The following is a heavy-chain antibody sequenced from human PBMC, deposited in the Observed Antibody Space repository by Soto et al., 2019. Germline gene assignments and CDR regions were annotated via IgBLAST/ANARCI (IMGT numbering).Heavy chain of an antibody. CDR3: ARELSDRGYYYYYGMDD. Sequence: ASVKVSCKASGYTFTSYDINWVRQATGQGLEWMGWMNPNSGNTGYAQKFQGRVTMTRNTSISTAYMELSSLRSEDTAVYYCARELSDRGYYYYYGMDDWGQGTTVTVSS. J-gene: IGHJ6*02. V-gene: IGHV1-8*01. CDR2: MNPNSGNT. CDR1: GYTFTSYD. D-gene: IGHD3-10*01.